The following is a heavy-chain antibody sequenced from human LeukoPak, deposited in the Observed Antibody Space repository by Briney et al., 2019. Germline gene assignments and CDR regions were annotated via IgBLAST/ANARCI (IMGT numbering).Heavy chain of an antibody. CDR3: AKEAQVGATDSFDY. D-gene: IGHD1-26*01. Sequence: GGSLGLSCAASGFTFSSYGMHWVRQAPGKGLEWVAVISYDGSNKYYADSVKGRFTISRDNSKNTLYLQMNSLRAEDTAVYYCAKEAQVGATDSFDYWGQGTLVTVSS. CDR1: GFTFSSYG. CDR2: ISYDGSNK. J-gene: IGHJ4*02. V-gene: IGHV3-30*18.